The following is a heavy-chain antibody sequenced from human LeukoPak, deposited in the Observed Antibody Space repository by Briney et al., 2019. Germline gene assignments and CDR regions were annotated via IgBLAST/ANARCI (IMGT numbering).Heavy chain of an antibody. CDR1: GGSISSYY. D-gene: IGHD6-13*01. CDR2: IYTSGST. V-gene: IGHV4-4*07. CDR3: ARAPYSSSWYNHQTYYFDY. Sequence: SETLSLTCTVSGGSISSYYWSWIRQPAGKGLEWIGRIYTSGSTNYNPSLKSRVTMSVDTSKNQFSLKLSSVTAADTAVYYCARAPYSSSWYNHQTYYFDYWGQGTLVTVSS. J-gene: IGHJ4*02.